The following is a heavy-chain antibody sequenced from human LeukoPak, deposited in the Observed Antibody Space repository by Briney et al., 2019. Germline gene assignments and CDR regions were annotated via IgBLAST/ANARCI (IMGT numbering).Heavy chain of an antibody. J-gene: IGHJ4*02. Sequence: GASVKVSCKASGYTFTSYYMHWVRQAPGQGLEWMGVINPSGGSTSYPQKFQGRVTMTRDTSTSTAYMELSSLRSEDMAVYYCARDSLDGYSSGWTLDYWGQGTLVTVSS. CDR2: INPSGGST. D-gene: IGHD6-19*01. CDR3: ARDSLDGYSSGWTLDY. V-gene: IGHV1-46*01. CDR1: GYTFTSYY.